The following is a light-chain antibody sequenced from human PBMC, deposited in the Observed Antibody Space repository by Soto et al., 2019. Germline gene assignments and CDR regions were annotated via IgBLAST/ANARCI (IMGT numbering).Light chain of an antibody. V-gene: IGKV3-20*01. CDR1: QSISSFS. Sequence: EVVLTQSPGTRTLSPGEGATLSCRASQSISSFSLAWYQHKPGQAPRLLIYDTSRRATGIPDRFSGSGFGTDFTLTISRLEPEDCAVYYCQQYGTSVGSFGQGTKLELK. J-gene: IGKJ2*03. CDR2: DTS. CDR3: QQYGTSVGS.